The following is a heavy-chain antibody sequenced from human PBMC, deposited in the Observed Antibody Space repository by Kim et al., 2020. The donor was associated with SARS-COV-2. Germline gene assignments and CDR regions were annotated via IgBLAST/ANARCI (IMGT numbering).Heavy chain of an antibody. J-gene: IGHJ3*02. CDR3: GEEIYWALDI. V-gene: IGHV3-48*04. D-gene: IGHD1-26*01. Sequence: GGSLRLSCATSGFTFSSYSMNWVRQAPGKGLEWVSHVSGSGTTTKYADSVKGRFTISRDNAKNSLYQQMNGLRAEDTAGYYCGEEIYWALDIWGQGKRV. CDR1: GFTFSSYS. CDR2: VSGSGTTT.